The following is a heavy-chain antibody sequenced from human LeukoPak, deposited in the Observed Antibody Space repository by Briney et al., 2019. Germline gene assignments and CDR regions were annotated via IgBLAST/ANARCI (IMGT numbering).Heavy chain of an antibody. V-gene: IGHV1-2*02. Sequence: GASVKVSCKASGYTFTGYYMHWVRQAPGQGLEWMGWINPNSGGTNYAQKFQGRVTMTRDTSISTAYMELSRLRSDDTAVYYCARVGHGGYRISTSCSEFDPWGQGTLVTVSS. CDR2: INPNSGGT. J-gene: IGHJ5*02. D-gene: IGHD2-2*01. CDR1: GYTFTGYY. CDR3: ARVGHGGYRISTSCSEFDP.